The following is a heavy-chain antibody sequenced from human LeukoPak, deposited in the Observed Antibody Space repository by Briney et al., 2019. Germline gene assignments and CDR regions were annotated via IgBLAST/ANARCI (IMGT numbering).Heavy chain of an antibody. V-gene: IGHV1-69*04. D-gene: IGHD1-1*01. Sequence: GASVKVSCKASGGTFSSYAISWVRQAPGQGLEWMGRIIPILGIANYAQKFQGRVTITADKSTSTAYMELSSLRSEDTAVYYCARVRVPYYFDYWGQGTLVTVSS. CDR2: IIPILGIA. J-gene: IGHJ4*02. CDR1: GGTFSSYA. CDR3: ARVRVPYYFDY.